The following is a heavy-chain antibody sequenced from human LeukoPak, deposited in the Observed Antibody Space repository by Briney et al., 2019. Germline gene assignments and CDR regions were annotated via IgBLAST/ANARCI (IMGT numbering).Heavy chain of an antibody. D-gene: IGHD3-10*01. CDR2: IYYSGST. J-gene: IGHJ4*02. CDR3: ARHLHREYYGSGIIDY. CDR1: GGSISSYY. Sequence: SETLSLACTVSGGSISSYYWSWIRQPPGKGLEWIGYIYYSGSTYYNPSLKSRVTISVDTSKNQFSLKLSSVTAADTAVYYCARHLHREYYGSGIIDYWGQGTLVTVSS. V-gene: IGHV4-59*04.